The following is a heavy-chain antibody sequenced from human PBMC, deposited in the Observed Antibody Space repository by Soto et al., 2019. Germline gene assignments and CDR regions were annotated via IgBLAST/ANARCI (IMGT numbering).Heavy chain of an antibody. CDR3: ARPPNYYDSRGYYGY. D-gene: IGHD3-22*01. J-gene: IGHJ4*02. CDR2: ISSSSSYI. CDR1: GFTFSSYS. V-gene: IGHV3-21*01. Sequence: GGSLRLSCAASGFTFSSYSMNWVRQAPGKGLEWVSSISSSSSYIYYADSVKGRFTISRDNAKNSLYLQMNSLRADDTAVYYCARPPNYYDSRGYYGYWGQGTLVTVSS.